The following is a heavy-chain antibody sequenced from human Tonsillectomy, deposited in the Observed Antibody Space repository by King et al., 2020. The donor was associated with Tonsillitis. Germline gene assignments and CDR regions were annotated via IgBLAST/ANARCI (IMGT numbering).Heavy chain of an antibody. D-gene: IGHD3-10*01. CDR2: IYHSGST. CDR3: GGYGSGSYYLDY. CDR1: GYSISSGYY. J-gene: IGHJ4*02. V-gene: IGHV4-38-2*01. Sequence: VQLQESGPGLVKPSETLSITCAVSGYSISSGYYWGWIRQPPGKGLEWIGSIYHSGSTYYNPSLKSRVTISVDTSKNQFSLKLSSVTAADTAVYYCGGYGSGSYYLDYWGQGTLVTVSS.